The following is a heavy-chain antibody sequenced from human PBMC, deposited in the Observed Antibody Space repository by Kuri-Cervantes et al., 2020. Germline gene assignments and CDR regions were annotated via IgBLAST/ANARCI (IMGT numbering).Heavy chain of an antibody. J-gene: IGHJ3*02. CDR2: ISGSGGST. Sequence: GESLKISCAASGFTFSSYAMSWVRQAPGKGLEWVSAISGSGGSTYYADSVKGRFTISRDNSKNTLYLQMNSLRAEDTAVYYCAKDSGWNYAGVAFDIWGQGTMVTVSS. V-gene: IGHV3-23*01. D-gene: IGHD1-7*01. CDR3: AKDSGWNYAGVAFDI. CDR1: GFTFSSYA.